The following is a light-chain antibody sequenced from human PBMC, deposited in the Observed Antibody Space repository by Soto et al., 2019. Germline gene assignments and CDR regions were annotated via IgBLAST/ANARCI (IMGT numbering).Light chain of an antibody. CDR1: LSVTSNF. J-gene: IGKJ4*01. Sequence: ELVLTQSPGILSLSPGERATLSCRASLSVTSNFLAWYQQKPGQAPRLLIYGVSSRDTGIPDRFSGSGSGTDVTLTISRLEPEDFAVYHGEQYGSSPPLSFGGGTVVDIK. V-gene: IGKV3-20*01. CDR3: EQYGSSPPLS. CDR2: GVS.